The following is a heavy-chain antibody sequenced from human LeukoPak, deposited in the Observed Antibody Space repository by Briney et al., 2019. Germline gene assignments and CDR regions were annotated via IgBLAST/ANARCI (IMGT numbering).Heavy chain of an antibody. CDR3: AKHYCSDTSCSVYSFDS. Sequence: GGSLRLSCAASGFTFSNHAMNWVRQAPGKGLEWVSSICGSCGVTYYVDSVKGRFTISRDNSKNTLYLQMNSLRPEDTAVYYCAKHYCSDTSCSVYSFDSWGQGTLVTVSS. CDR1: GFTFSNHA. J-gene: IGHJ4*02. D-gene: IGHD2-2*01. V-gene: IGHV3-23*01. CDR2: ICGSCGVT.